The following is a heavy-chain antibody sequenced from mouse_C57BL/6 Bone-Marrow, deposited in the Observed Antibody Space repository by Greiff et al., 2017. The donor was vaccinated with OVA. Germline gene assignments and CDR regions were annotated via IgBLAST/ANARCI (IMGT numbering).Heavy chain of an antibody. J-gene: IGHJ1*03. D-gene: IGHD1-1*01. V-gene: IGHV3-6*01. CDR1: GYSITSGYY. Sequence: ESGPGLVKPSQSLSLTCSVTGYSITSGYYWNWIRQFPGNQLEWMGYISYDGSNNYNPSLKNRISITRDTSKNKFFLKLNSVTTEDTATYYCAPFYYGSSYWYFDVWGTGTTVTVSS. CDR2: ISYDGSN. CDR3: APFYYGSSYWYFDV.